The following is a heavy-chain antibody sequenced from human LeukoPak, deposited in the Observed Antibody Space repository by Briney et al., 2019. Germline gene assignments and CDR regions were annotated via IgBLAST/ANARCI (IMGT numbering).Heavy chain of an antibody. V-gene: IGHV1-69*05. J-gene: IGHJ6*03. CDR3: AREAAQPHYYYSMDV. CDR1: GGTFSSYA. Sequence: SVKVSCKASGGTFSSYAISWVRQAPGQGLEWMGGIIPIFGTANYAQKFQGRVTITTDESTSTAYMELSSLRSEDTAVYYCAREAAQPHYYYSMDVWGKGTTVTVSS. D-gene: IGHD6-25*01. CDR2: IIPIFGTA.